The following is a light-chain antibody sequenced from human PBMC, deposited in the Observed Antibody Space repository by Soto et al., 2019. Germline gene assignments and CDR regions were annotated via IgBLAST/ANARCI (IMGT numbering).Light chain of an antibody. CDR2: GVS. CDR3: SSYTNSITHV. Sequence: QSALTQPASVSGSPGQSITISCTGTSSDVGGYDYVSWYQQHPGKAPKVMIYGVSNRPSGVSNRFSGSKSGNTASLTISGLQAEDEADYYCSSYTNSITHVFGGGTKLTVL. V-gene: IGLV2-14*03. J-gene: IGLJ3*02. CDR1: SSDVGGYDY.